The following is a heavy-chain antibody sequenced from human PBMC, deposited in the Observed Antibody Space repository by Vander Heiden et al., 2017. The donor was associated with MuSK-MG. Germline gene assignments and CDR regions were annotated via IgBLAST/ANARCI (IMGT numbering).Heavy chain of an antibody. CDR1: GGSFSGYY. V-gene: IGHV4-34*01. D-gene: IGHD3-16*02. J-gene: IGHJ5*02. Sequence: QVQLQQWGAGLLKPSETLSLTCAVYGGSFSGYYWSWIRQPPGKGLEWIGEINHSGSTNYNPSLKSRVTISVDTSKNQFSLKLSSVTAADTAVYYCARGVGMITFGGVIAKRYNWFDPWGQGTLVTVSS. CDR2: INHSGST. CDR3: ARGVGMITFGGVIAKRYNWFDP.